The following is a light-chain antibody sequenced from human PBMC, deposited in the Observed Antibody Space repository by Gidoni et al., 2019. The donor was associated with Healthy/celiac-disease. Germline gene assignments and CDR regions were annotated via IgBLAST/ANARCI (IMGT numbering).Light chain of an antibody. Sequence: EIVMTQSPATLSVSPGERATLSFRTSQGVSFNLAWYKQKPGQAPRLLIYGASTRATGIPARFSGRWSWTEFTLTICTLHSEDFAVYYCQQYNNWPLCTFXHXTKVEIQ. CDR2: GAS. CDR1: QGVSFN. CDR3: QQYNNWPLCT. J-gene: IGKJ1*01. V-gene: IGKV3-15*01.